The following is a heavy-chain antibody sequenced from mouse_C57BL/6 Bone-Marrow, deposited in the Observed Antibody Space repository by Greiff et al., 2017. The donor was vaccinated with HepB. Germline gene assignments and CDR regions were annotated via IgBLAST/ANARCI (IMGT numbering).Heavy chain of an antibody. V-gene: IGHV1-64*01. D-gene: IGHD2-4*01. CDR2: IHPNSGST. CDR3: ARASDYDWFAY. J-gene: IGHJ3*01. CDR1: GYTFTSYW. Sequence: QVQLQQPGAELVKPGASVKLSCKASGYTFTSYWMHWVKQRPGQGLEWIGMIHPNSGSTNYNEKFKSKATLTVDKSSSTAYMQLSSLTSEDSAVYYCARASDYDWFAYWGQGTLVTVSA.